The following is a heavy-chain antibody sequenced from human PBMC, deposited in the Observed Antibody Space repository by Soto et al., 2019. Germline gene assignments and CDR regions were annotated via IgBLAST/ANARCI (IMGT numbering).Heavy chain of an antibody. CDR2: INAYNGNT. V-gene: IGHV1-18*01. CDR3: ARVLPPSDP. CDR1: GYTFTSYG. J-gene: IGHJ5*02. Sequence: QVQLVQSGAEVKKPGASVKVSCKASGYTFTSYGISWVRQAPGQGLEWMGWINAYNGNTNYARQLQSRVTMTTDASTSTASMEVRSRRNDDTAVYYCARVLPPSDPWGQETVVTVSS.